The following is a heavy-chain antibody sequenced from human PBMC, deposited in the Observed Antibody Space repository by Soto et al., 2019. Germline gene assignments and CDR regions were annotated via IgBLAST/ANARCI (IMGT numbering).Heavy chain of an antibody. CDR2: ISGSGAER. V-gene: IGHV3-23*01. D-gene: IGHD3-10*01. Sequence: EVHLLESGGGLGQPGGSLRLSCATSGFTFKNYPLAWVRQSAGKGLQWVSSISGSGAERSYADSVKGRFTISRNESQNTMYLQMSSLRVDDTATYYCAKGSLIFGEGVYDWFDTWGQGTLVVVSS. J-gene: IGHJ5*02. CDR3: AKGSLIFGEGVYDWFDT. CDR1: GFTFKNYP.